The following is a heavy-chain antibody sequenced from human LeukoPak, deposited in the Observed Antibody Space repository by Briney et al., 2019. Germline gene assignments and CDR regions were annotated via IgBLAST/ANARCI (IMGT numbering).Heavy chain of an antibody. CDR1: GGSFSGYY. CDR2: INHSGST. CDR3: ARGARLLKDQGSSGYYRTPYYYYGMDV. V-gene: IGHV4-34*01. J-gene: IGHJ6*02. Sequence: PSETLSLTCAVYGGSFSGYYWSWIRQPPGKGLEWIGEINHSGSTNYNPSLKSRVTISVDTSKNQFSLKLSSVTAADTAVYYCARGARLLKDQGSSGYYRTPYYYYGMDVWGQGTTVTVSS. D-gene: IGHD3-22*01.